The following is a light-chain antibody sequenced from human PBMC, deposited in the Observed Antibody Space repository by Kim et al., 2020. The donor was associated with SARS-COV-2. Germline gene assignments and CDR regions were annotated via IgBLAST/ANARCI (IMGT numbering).Light chain of an antibody. CDR2: RVS. CDR1: RRLIYSDGNIY. Sequence: DVVLTQSPPSLPVTLGQPASISCRSSRRLIYSDGNIYLDWFHQRPGQSPRRLIFRVSNRDSGVPDRFSGIGSDTDFTLEISRVEAEDVGIYYCMQGTHWPLTFGGGTRVEIK. CDR3: MQGTHWPLT. J-gene: IGKJ4*01. V-gene: IGKV2-30*01.